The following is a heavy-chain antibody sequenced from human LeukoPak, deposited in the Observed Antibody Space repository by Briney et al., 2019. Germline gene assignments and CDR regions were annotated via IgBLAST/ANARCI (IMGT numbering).Heavy chain of an antibody. CDR2: IKQDGSEK. CDR1: GFTFSRYR. V-gene: IGHV3-7*01. J-gene: IGHJ4*02. Sequence: GGSLRLSCAASGFTFSRYRMNWVRQAPGKGLEWVANIKQDGSEKYYVDSVKGRFTISRDNAKNSLFLQMNSLRAEDTAVYYCARDTRTFDYWGQGTLVTVSS. CDR3: ARDTRTFDY. D-gene: IGHD1-26*01.